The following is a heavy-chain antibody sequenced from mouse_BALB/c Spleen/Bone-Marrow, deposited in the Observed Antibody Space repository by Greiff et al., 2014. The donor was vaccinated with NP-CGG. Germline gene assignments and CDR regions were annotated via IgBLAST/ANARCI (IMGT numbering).Heavy chain of an antibody. CDR1: GFNIKDTY. D-gene: IGHD2-3*01. CDR3: AIYFYFDY. J-gene: IGHJ2*01. CDR2: IDPANGNA. V-gene: IGHV14-3*02. Sequence: VQLKESGAELVKPGASVRLSCTASGFNIKDTYMHWVKQRPDQGLEWIGRIDPANGNAKHDPKFQGKAAITADTPSNTTYLQLSSLTSEDTAVYYCAIYFYFDYWGQGTTLTVSS.